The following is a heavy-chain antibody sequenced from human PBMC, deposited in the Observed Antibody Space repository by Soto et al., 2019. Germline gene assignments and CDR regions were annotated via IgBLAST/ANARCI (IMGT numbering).Heavy chain of an antibody. J-gene: IGHJ6*02. D-gene: IGHD1-20*01. CDR2: ISGSGGST. V-gene: IGHV3-23*01. Sequence: GGSLRLACAASGFTFSGYAMSWVRQAPGKGLEWVSAISGSGGSTYYADSVKGRFTISRDNSKNTLYLQMNSLRAEDTAVYYCAKTLTGPWYYYGTDVWGQGTTVTVSS. CDR1: GFTFSGYA. CDR3: AKTLTGPWYYYGTDV.